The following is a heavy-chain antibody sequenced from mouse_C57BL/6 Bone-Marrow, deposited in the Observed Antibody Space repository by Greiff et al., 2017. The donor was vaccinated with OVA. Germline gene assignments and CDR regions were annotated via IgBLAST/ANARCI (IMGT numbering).Heavy chain of an antibody. CDR2: INPGSGGT. D-gene: IGHD2-3*01. CDR3: ARHHDGYLLYFDY. J-gene: IGHJ2*01. V-gene: IGHV1-54*01. CDR1: GYAFTNYL. Sequence: VQLQQSGAELVRPGTSVKVSCKASGYAFTNYLIEWVKQRPGQGLEWIGVINPGSGGTNYNEKFKGKATLTADKSSSTAYMQISSLTSEDSAVYFCARHHDGYLLYFDYWGQGTTLTVSS.